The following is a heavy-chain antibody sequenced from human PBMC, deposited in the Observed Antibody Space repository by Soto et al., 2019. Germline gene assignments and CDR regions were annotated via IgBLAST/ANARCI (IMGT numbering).Heavy chain of an antibody. CDR3: ARDLGWAFDY. D-gene: IGHD6-19*01. CDR1: GFSFSAYT. V-gene: IGHV3-48*01. J-gene: IGHJ4*02. Sequence: EVQMVESGGGLVQPGGSLRLSCEVSGFSFSAYTMNWFRHTPGLGLEWLAFITQTSGDTYYADSVKGRFTISRDNGKSSLYLEMSDLRAEETAVYYCARDLGWAFDYWGRGTLVTVSS. CDR2: ITQTSGDT.